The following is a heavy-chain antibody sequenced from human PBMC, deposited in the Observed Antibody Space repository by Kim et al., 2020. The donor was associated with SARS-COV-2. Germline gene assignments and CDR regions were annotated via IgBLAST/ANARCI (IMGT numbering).Heavy chain of an antibody. J-gene: IGHJ4*02. V-gene: IGHV1-3*01. CDR3: SRVWFGVRKGFDY. Sequence: ASVKVSCKASGYTFTSYAMHWVRQAPGQRLEWMGWINAGNGNTKYSQKFQGRVTITRDTSASTAYMELSILRSEDTAVYYWSRVWFGVRKGFDYWGQGTL. CDR2: INAGNGNT. CDR1: GYTFTSYA. D-gene: IGHD3-10*01.